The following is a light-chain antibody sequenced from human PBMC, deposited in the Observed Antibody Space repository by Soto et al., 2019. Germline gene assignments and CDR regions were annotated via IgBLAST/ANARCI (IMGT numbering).Light chain of an antibody. Sequence: QSVLTQPASVSGSPGQSITISCTGTSSDVGGQNAVSWYQQHPGKAPKFIIYDVSKRPSGVSSRFSGSKSGNTASLTISGLQAEDEDDYYCCSYAGSSTVVFGGGTKLTVL. J-gene: IGLJ2*01. CDR1: SSDVGGQNA. CDR2: DVS. CDR3: CSYAGSSTVV. V-gene: IGLV2-23*02.